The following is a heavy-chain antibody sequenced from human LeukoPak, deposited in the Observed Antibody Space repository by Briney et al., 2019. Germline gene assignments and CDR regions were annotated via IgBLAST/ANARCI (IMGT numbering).Heavy chain of an antibody. Sequence: TGESLKISCKGSGYGFTSYWIGWVRQMPGKGLEWMGIIYPGDSETRYSPSFQGQVTISADKSISTAYLQWSSLKASDTAMYYCARLICGSSGWYVESHFDYWGQGTLVTVSS. CDR2: IYPGDSET. CDR3: ARLICGSSGWYVESHFDY. CDR1: GYGFTSYW. D-gene: IGHD6-19*01. V-gene: IGHV5-51*01. J-gene: IGHJ4*02.